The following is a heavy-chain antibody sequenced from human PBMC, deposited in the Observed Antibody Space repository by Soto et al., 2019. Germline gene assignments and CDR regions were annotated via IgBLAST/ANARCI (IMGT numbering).Heavy chain of an antibody. CDR3: ARDPPATRHGMDV. CDR2: IYSGGST. Sequence: EVQLVETVGGLIQPGGSLRLSCAASGFTVSSNYMSWVRHAPGKGLEWVSVIYSGGSTYYADSVRGRFTISRDNSKNTLYLQMKSLRAEDTAVYYCARDPPATRHGMDVWGQGTTVTVSS. J-gene: IGHJ6*02. CDR1: GFTVSSNY. V-gene: IGHV3-53*02.